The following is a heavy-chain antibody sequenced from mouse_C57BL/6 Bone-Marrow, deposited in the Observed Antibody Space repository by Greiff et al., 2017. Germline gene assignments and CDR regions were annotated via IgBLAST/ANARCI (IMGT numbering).Heavy chain of an antibody. D-gene: IGHD2-5*01. CDR2: INPGSGGT. CDR3: ARHYSNFFAY. CDR1: GYAFTNYL. V-gene: IGHV1-54*01. J-gene: IGHJ3*01. Sequence: VQLQQSGAELVRPGTSVKVSCKASGYAFTNYLIEWVKQRPGQGLEWIGVINPGSGGTNYNEKFKGKATLTADKSSSPAYMQLSSLTSEDSAVYFCARHYSNFFAYWGQGTLVTVYA.